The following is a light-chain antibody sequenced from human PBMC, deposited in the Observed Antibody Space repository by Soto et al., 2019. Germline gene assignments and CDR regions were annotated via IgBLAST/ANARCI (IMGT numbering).Light chain of an antibody. CDR2: QDN. CDR3: QAWDSSTAP. V-gene: IGLV3-1*01. J-gene: IGLJ2*01. CDR1: KLGDKY. Sequence: SYELTQPPSVSVSPGQTARITCSGDKLGDKYACWYQQKPGQSPVLVIYQDNKRPSGIPERFSGSNSGNTATLTISGTQAMDEADYYCQAWDSSTAPFGGGTKLTVL.